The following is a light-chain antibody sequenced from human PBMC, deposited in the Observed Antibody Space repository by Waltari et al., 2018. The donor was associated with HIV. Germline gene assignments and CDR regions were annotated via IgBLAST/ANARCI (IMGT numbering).Light chain of an antibody. Sequence: QSALTQPASVSGSLVQSVNMSCSGTDRVVGYYDFVSWYQHNPGQAPHLIIYDVNTRPSGVSLRFSGSKSGNTASLTISGLQAEDEADYYCCSYAGGPFVFGSGT. CDR3: CSYAGGPFV. CDR1: DRVVGYYDF. CDR2: DVN. V-gene: IGLV2-23*02. J-gene: IGLJ1*01.